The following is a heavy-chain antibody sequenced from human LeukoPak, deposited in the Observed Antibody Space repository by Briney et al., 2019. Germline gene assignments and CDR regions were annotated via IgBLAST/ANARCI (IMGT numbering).Heavy chain of an antibody. V-gene: IGHV4-4*07. Sequence: SETLSLTCTVSGGSISSYYWSWIRQPAGKGLEWIGRIYTSGSTNYNPSLKSRVTMSVDTSKNQFSLKLSSVTAADTAVYYCARDSYYYDSSGLRFDIWGQGTMVTVSS. CDR2: IYTSGST. J-gene: IGHJ3*02. D-gene: IGHD3-22*01. CDR1: GGSISSYY. CDR3: ARDSYYYDSSGLRFDI.